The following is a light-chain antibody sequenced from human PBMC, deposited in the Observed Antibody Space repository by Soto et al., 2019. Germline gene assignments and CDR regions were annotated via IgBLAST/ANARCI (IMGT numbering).Light chain of an antibody. CDR1: RSISRY. CDR3: THTSSPQRP. CDR2: AAS. J-gene: IGKJ1*01. Sequence: QMTQSPSSLSASVGDRVNMTCRASRSISRYLSWYQQKPGKAPNLLIYAASSLQSGVPSRFSGAGSGTDFTLTIANLQPEDFALYYCTHTSSPQRPFAQRTKV. V-gene: IGKV1-39*01.